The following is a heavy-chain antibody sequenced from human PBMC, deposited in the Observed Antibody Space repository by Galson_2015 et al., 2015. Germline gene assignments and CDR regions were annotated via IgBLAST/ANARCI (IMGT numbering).Heavy chain of an antibody. Sequence: SLRLSCAASGFTFSSYSMNWVRQAPGKGLEWVSSISGSSSNIYYADSVKGRFTISRDNAKNSLYLQMNSLRAEDTAVYYCARAGFPYYYGSGSQDFDYWGQGTLVTVSS. CDR1: GFTFSSYS. V-gene: IGHV3-21*01. CDR3: ARAGFPYYYGSGSQDFDY. CDR2: ISGSSSNI. J-gene: IGHJ4*02. D-gene: IGHD3-10*01.